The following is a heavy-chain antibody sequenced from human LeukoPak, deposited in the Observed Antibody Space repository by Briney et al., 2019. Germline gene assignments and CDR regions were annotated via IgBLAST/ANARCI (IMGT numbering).Heavy chain of an antibody. CDR1: GGSFSGYY. CDR3: ARHAYGDPFDY. V-gene: IGHV4-34*01. Sequence: SETLSLTCGVSGGSFSGYYWSWIRQPPGKGLEWIGEINHSGSTNYNPSLKSRVTISVDTSKNQFSLKLSSVTAADTAVYYCARHAYGDPFDYWGQGTLVTVSS. D-gene: IGHD4-17*01. CDR2: INHSGST. J-gene: IGHJ4*02.